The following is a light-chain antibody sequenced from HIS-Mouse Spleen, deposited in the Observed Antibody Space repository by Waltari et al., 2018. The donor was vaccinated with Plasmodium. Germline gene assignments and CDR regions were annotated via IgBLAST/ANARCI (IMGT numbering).Light chain of an antibody. CDR3: YSAADNNLV. J-gene: IGLJ3*02. V-gene: IGLV3-27*01. CDR2: KDS. Sequence: SYELTQPSSVSVSPGQKARITCSGDVLAKKYARWFQQKPGQAPVLVIYKDSKRPSGIPERFSGSSSGTTVTLTISGAQVEDEADYYCYSAADNNLVFGGGTKLTVL. CDR1: VLAKKY.